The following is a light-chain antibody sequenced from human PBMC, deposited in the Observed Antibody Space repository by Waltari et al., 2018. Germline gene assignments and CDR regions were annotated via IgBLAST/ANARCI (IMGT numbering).Light chain of an antibody. Sequence: DIVLTQSPGTLSLSPGERATLSCRASQSVSSSYLAWYQQKPGQAPRLLIYGASSRATGIPDRFSGSGSGTDFILTISRLEPEDFAVYYCQQYGSSPPTFGQGTRLEIK. V-gene: IGKV3-20*01. CDR2: GAS. CDR3: QQYGSSPPT. CDR1: QSVSSSY. J-gene: IGKJ5*01.